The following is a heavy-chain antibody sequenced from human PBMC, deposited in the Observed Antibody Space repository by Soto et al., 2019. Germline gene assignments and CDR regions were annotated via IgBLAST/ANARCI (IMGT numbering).Heavy chain of an antibody. Sequence: SETLSLTCAVSGGSISSSDWWTWVRQPPGKGLEWIGEISHSGGTNYNPSLKSRVTISVDRSKNQFSLKLSSVTAADTAVYYCARGYYDSSGYYSSWRYFDYWGQGTLVTVSS. CDR3: ARGYYDSSGYYSSWRYFDY. CDR2: ISHSGGT. V-gene: IGHV4-4*02. D-gene: IGHD3-22*01. J-gene: IGHJ4*02. CDR1: GGSISSSDW.